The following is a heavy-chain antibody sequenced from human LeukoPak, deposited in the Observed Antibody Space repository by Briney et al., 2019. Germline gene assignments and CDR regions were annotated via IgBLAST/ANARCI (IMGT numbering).Heavy chain of an antibody. CDR1: GFTFSSYV. D-gene: IGHD3-22*01. CDR3: ARSGPYYYDSSGYSPFDY. J-gene: IGHJ4*02. V-gene: IGHV3-30-3*01. Sequence: GGSLRLSCAASGFTFSSYVMHWVRQAPGKGLERVALISYNGSNKYYADSVKGRFTISRDNSKNTLYLQMNSLRAEDTAVYYCARSGPYYYDSSGYSPFDYWGQGTLVTVSS. CDR2: ISYNGSNK.